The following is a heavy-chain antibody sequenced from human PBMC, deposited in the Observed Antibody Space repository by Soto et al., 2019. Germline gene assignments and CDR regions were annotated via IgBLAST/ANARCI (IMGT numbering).Heavy chain of an antibody. D-gene: IGHD3-3*01. CDR1: GFRFSDYS. CDR3: ARDYNDVWSGHLDS. Sequence: EVHLVESGGRLVQPGGSLRLSCAASGFRFSDYSMNWVRQAPGRGLEWVSYISSSSFTIHYADSVDGRFAISRDNAKNSLYLQMNSLRVEDTAVYYCARDYNDVWSGHLDSWGQGALVTVSS. V-gene: IGHV3-48*01. CDR2: ISSSSFTI. J-gene: IGHJ4*02.